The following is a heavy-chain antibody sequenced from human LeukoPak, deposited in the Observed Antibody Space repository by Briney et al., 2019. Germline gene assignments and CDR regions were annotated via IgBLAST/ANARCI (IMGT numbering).Heavy chain of an antibody. CDR1: GGSISSYY. J-gene: IGHJ4*02. D-gene: IGHD6-19*01. CDR3: ARGRWSTVAGTIYDY. Sequence: SETLSLTCTVSGGSISSYYWSWIRQPPGKGLEWIGYIYYSGSTNYNPSLKSRFTISVDTSKNQFSLKLSSVTAADTAVYYCARGRWSTVAGTIYDYWGQGTLVTVSS. V-gene: IGHV4-59*01. CDR2: IYYSGST.